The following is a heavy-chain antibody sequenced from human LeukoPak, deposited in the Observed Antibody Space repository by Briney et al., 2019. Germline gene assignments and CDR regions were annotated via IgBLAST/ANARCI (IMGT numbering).Heavy chain of an antibody. V-gene: IGHV4-39*01. CDR1: GGSISRSSYY. D-gene: IGHD2-2*01. CDR3: ARHLTRPDCYMDV. Sequence: SETLSLTCTVSGGSISRSSYYWGWIRQPPGKGLEWIGSIYYSGSTYYNPSLKSRVTISVDTSKNQFSLKLSSVTAADTAVYYCARHLTRPDCYMDVWGKGATVTVSS. CDR2: IYYSGST. J-gene: IGHJ6*03.